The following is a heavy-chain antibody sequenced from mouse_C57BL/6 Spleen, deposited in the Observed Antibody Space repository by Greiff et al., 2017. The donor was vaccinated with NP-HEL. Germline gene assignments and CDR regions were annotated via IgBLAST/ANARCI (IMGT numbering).Heavy chain of an antibody. Sequence: VKLQQSGPELVKPGASVKISCKASGYAFSSSWMNWVKQRPGKGLEWIGRIYPGDGDTNYNGKFKGKATLTADKSSSTAYMQLSSLTSEDSAVYFCARYGYPYAMDYWCQGTSVTVSS. J-gene: IGHJ4*01. CDR2: IYPGDGDT. CDR3: ARYGYPYAMDY. V-gene: IGHV1-82*01. CDR1: GYAFSSSW. D-gene: IGHD1-2*01.